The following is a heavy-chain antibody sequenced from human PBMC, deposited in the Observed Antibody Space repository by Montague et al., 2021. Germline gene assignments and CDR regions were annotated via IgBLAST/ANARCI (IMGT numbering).Heavy chain of an antibody. J-gene: IGHJ3*02. CDR2: IRTDG. Sequence: SLRLSWAASGFTFSDYSMNWVRQAPGKGLEWVSYIRTDGYYADSVKGRFTISRDNAKNSLYLQMNSLRDEDTAVYYCARDRDYAFDIWGQGTMVTVSS. D-gene: IGHD3-16*01. V-gene: IGHV3-48*02. CDR1: GFTFSDYS. CDR3: ARDRDYAFDI.